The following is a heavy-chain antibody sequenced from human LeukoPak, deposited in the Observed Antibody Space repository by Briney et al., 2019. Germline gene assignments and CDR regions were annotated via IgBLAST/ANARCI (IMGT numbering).Heavy chain of an antibody. J-gene: IGHJ4*02. Sequence: GESLKIYCKASGYSFTTYWIGWVRQMPGKGLEWMGSIYPGDSDTRYSPSFQGQVVISADKSISSAYVQWSSLKASDSAMYYCARVIDRGYSYGYYYWGQGTLVTVSP. CDR3: ARVIDRGYSYGYYY. CDR1: GYSFTTYW. CDR2: IYPGDSDT. D-gene: IGHD5-18*01. V-gene: IGHV5-51*01.